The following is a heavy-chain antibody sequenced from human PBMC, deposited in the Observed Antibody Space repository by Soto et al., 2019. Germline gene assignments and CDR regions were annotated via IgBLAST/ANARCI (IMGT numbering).Heavy chain of an antibody. Sequence: PGGSLRLSCAASGFTFSSYAMSWVRQAPGKGLEWVSAISGSGGSTYYADSVKGRFTISRDNSKNTLYLQMNSLRAEDTAVYYCAKDLRDCSGGSCYSFNDYYYGMDVWGQGTTVTVSS. V-gene: IGHV3-23*01. D-gene: IGHD2-15*01. CDR1: GFTFSSYA. CDR2: ISGSGGST. J-gene: IGHJ6*02. CDR3: AKDLRDCSGGSCYSFNDYYYGMDV.